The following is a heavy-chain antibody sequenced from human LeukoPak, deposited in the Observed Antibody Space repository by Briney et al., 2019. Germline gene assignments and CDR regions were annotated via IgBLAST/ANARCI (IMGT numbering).Heavy chain of an antibody. CDR1: GFTFDDYA. D-gene: IGHD6-13*01. CDR2: ISWNSGSI. Sequence: GRSLRPSCAASGFTFDDYAMHWVRQAPGKGLEWVSGISWNSGSIGYADSVKGRFTISRDNAKNSLYLQMNSLRAEDTAVYYCAKSPGYSSSWYDYWGQGTLVTVSS. CDR3: AKSPGYSSSWYDY. J-gene: IGHJ4*02. V-gene: IGHV3-9*01.